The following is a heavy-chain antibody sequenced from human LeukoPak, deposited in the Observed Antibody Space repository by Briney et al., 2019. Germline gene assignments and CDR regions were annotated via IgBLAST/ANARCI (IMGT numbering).Heavy chain of an antibody. D-gene: IGHD3-16*02. J-gene: IGHJ4*02. CDR1: GFTFSSYW. V-gene: IGHV3-74*01. CDR3: ARVIGWDDYVWGSYRPFDY. Sequence: PGGSLRLSCAASGFTFSSYWMHWVRQAPGKGLVWVSRINSDGSSTSYADSVKGRFTISRDNAKNTLYLQMNSLRAEDTAVYYCARVIGWDDYVWGSYRPFDYWGQGTLVTVSS. CDR2: INSDGSST.